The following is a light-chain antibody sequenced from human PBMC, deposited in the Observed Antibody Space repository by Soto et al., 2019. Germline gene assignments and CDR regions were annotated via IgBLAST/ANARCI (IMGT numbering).Light chain of an antibody. Sequence: EIVMTQSPATLSVSPGERVTLSCRASQSVGTNLACYQQKPGQAPRLLILGASTRASGIPAKFSGSGSGTEFTLSIGSLQSEDFAIYCCQQYDNWPPRWTFGQGTKVDI. CDR1: QSVGTN. CDR2: GAS. CDR3: QQYDNWPPRWT. V-gene: IGKV3-15*01. J-gene: IGKJ2*01.